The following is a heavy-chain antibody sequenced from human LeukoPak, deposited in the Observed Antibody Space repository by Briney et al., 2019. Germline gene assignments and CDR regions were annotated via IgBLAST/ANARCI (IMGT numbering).Heavy chain of an antibody. J-gene: IGHJ4*02. CDR2: ISYDGSNK. V-gene: IGHV3-30-3*01. D-gene: IGHD2-15*01. CDR1: EFTFSSYW. CDR3: AREGFSYSSSFDY. Sequence: PGGSLRLSCAASEFTFSSYWMSWVRQAPGKGLEWVAVISYDGSNKYYADSVKGRFTISRDNSKNTLYLQMNSLRAEDTAVYYCAREGFSYSSSFDYWGQGTLVTVSS.